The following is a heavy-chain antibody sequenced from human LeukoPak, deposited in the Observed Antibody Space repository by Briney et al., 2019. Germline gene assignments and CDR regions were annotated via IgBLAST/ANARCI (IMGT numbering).Heavy chain of an antibody. CDR1: GGSISSSTYYY. Sequence: SETLSLTCTVSGGSISSSTYYYWGWIRQPPGKGLEWIGSIYYRGSTYYNPSLKNRVTVSVDASENQFSLKLTSVTAADTAVYYCAREGGFYRPLDYSGPGTLVIVSS. J-gene: IGHJ4*02. D-gene: IGHD2/OR15-2a*01. CDR2: IYYRGST. V-gene: IGHV4-39*07. CDR3: AREGGFYRPLDY.